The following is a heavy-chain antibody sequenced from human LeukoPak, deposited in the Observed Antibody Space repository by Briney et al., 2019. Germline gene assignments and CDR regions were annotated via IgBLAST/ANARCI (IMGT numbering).Heavy chain of an antibody. J-gene: IGHJ4*02. Sequence: GGSLRLSCAASGFTFSSYSMNWVRQAPGKGLEWVSSISSSSSYIYYADSVKGRFTISRDNAKNSLYLQMNSLRAEDTAVYYCARADSSCWTGTMFPFDYWGQGTLVTVSS. CDR2: ISSSSSYI. CDR1: GFTFSSYS. V-gene: IGHV3-21*01. CDR3: ARADSSCWTGTMFPFDY. D-gene: IGHD6-13*01.